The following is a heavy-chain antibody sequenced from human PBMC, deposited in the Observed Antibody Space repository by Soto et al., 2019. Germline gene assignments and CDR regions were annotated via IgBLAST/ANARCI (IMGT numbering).Heavy chain of an antibody. D-gene: IGHD2-8*02. CDR3: ARDKITGLFDY. J-gene: IGHJ4*02. Sequence: SETLSLTCTVSGGSISSGGYYWSWIRQPPGTGLEWIGEINHSGSTNYNPSLKSRVAISVDTSKNQFSLKLTSVTAADTAVYYCARDKITGLFDYWGQGTLVTVSS. V-gene: IGHV4-39*07. CDR2: INHSGST. CDR1: GGSISSGGYY.